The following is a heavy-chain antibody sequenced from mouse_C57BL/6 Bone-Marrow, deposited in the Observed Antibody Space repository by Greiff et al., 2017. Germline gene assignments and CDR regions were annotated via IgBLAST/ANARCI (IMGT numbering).Heavy chain of an antibody. Sequence: VQLQQSDAELVKPGASVKISCKVSGYTFTDHTIHWMKQRPEQGLEWIGYIYPRDGSTKYNEKFKGKATLTADKSSSTAYMQRNSLTSEDSAVYCCARFHYGRGAWFAYWGQGTLVTVSA. D-gene: IGHD1-1*01. CDR3: ARFHYGRGAWFAY. J-gene: IGHJ3*01. CDR1: GYTFTDHT. V-gene: IGHV1-78*01. CDR2: IYPRDGST.